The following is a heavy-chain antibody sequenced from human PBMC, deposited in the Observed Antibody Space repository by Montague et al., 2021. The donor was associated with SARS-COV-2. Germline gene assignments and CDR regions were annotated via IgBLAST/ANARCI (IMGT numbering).Heavy chain of an antibody. CDR1: GGSISSYY. V-gene: IGHV4-59*01. J-gene: IGHJ4*02. CDR3: ARVFPRWLQFDPYFDY. D-gene: IGHD5-24*01. Sequence: SETLSLTCTVSGGSISSYYWSWIRQPPGKGLEWIGYIYYSGSTNYNPPLKSRVTISADTSKNQFSLKLSSVTAADTAVYYCARVFPRWLQFDPYFDYWGQGTLVTVSS. CDR2: IYYSGST.